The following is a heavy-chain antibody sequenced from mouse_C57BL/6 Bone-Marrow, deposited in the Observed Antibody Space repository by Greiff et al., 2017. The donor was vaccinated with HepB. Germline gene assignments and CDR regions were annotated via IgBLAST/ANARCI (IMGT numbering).Heavy chain of an antibody. CDR3: ARDYYGSSYEWYFDV. CDR1: GYTFTSYW. Sequence: QVQLQQPGAELVRPGSSVKLSCKASGYTFTSYWMHWVKQRPIQGLEWIGNIDPSDSETHYNQKFKDKATLTVDKSSSTAYMQLSSLTSEDSAVYYCARDYYGSSYEWYFDVWGTGTTVTVSS. CDR2: IDPSDSET. V-gene: IGHV1-52*01. D-gene: IGHD1-1*01. J-gene: IGHJ1*03.